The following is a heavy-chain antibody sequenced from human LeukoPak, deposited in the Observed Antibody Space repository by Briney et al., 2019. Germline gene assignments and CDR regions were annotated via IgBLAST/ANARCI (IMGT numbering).Heavy chain of an antibody. V-gene: IGHV1-2*02. CDR3: ASGPKVFYGDYFDY. D-gene: IGHD4-17*01. CDR2: INPNSGGT. J-gene: IGHJ4*02. Sequence: ASVKVSCKASGYTFTSYYMHWVRQAPGQGLEWMGWINPNSGGTNYAQKFQGRVTMTRDTSISTAYMELSRLRSDDTAVYYCASGPKVFYGDYFDYWGQGTLVTVSS. CDR1: GYTFTSYY.